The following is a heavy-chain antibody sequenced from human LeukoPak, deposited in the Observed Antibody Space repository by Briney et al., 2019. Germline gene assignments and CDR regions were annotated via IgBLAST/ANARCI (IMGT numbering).Heavy chain of an antibody. CDR3: ARGGGLDV. J-gene: IGHJ6*02. V-gene: IGHV3-7*03. Sequence: GGSLRLSCAASGFTFSSFWMNWARQAPGKGLEWVASINHNGNVNYYVDSVKGRFTISRDNAKNSLYLQMSNLRAEDMAVYFCARGGGLDVWGQGATVTVSS. CDR1: GFTFSSFW. CDR2: INHNGNVN. D-gene: IGHD3-16*01.